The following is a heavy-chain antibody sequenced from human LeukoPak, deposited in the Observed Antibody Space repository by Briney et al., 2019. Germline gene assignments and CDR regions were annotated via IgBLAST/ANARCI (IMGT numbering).Heavy chain of an antibody. CDR3: AKASYDSSGYDAFDI. D-gene: IGHD3-22*01. CDR1: GFTFDDYA. Sequence: GGSLRLSCAASGFTFDDYAMHWVWQAPGKGLEWVSGISWNSGSIGYADSVKGRFTISRDNAKNSLYLQMNSLGAEDMALYYCAKASYDSSGYDAFDIWGQGTMVTVSS. V-gene: IGHV3-9*03. CDR2: ISWNSGSI. J-gene: IGHJ3*02.